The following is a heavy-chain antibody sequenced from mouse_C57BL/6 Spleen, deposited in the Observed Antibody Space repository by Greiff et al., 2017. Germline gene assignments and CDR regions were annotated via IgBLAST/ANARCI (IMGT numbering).Heavy chain of an antibody. CDR2: IDPSDSYT. Sequence: VKLQESGAELVRPGTSVKLSCKASGYTFTSYWMHWVKQRPGQGLEWIGVIDPSDSYTNYNQKFKGKATLTVDTSSSTAYMQLSSLTSEDSAVYYCARLGERSLRGWFAYWGQGTLVTVSA. CDR3: ARLGERSLRGWFAY. D-gene: IGHD1-1*01. V-gene: IGHV1-59*01. J-gene: IGHJ3*01. CDR1: GYTFTSYW.